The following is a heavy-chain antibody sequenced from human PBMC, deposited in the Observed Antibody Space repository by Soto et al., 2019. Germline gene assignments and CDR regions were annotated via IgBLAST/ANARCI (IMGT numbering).Heavy chain of an antibody. Sequence: PGGSLRLSCAASGFTFSDYYMSWIRQAPGKGLEWVSYISSSSSYTNYADSVKGRFTISRDNAKNSLYLQMNILRAEDTAVYYCAGIAAAGSYYYYGMDVWGQGTTVTVSS. CDR3: AGIAAAGSYYYYGMDV. CDR1: GFTFSDYY. V-gene: IGHV3-11*06. CDR2: ISSSSSYT. J-gene: IGHJ6*02. D-gene: IGHD6-13*01.